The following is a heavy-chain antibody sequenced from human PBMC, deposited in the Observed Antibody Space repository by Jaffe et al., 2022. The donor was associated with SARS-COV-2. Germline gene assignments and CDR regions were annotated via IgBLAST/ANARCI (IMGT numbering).Heavy chain of an antibody. D-gene: IGHD2-21*02. Sequence: EVQLEESGGGLVQPGGSLRLSCAASGFTVSSNYMSWVRQAPGKGLEWVSIIYRGGSTYSADSVKGRFTVSRDTSKNTLSLQMDSLRTDDTAVYYCARGGDSLPFDCWGQGTLVTVSS. CDR2: IYRGGST. J-gene: IGHJ4*02. CDR1: GFTVSSNY. V-gene: IGHV3-66*02. CDR3: ARGGDSLPFDC.